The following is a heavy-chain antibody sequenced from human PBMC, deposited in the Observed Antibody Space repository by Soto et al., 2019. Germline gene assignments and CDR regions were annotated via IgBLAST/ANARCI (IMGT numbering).Heavy chain of an antibody. Sequence: SETLSLTCAVYGGSFSGYYWSWIRQPPGKGLEWIGEINHSGSTNYNPSLKSRVTISVDTSKNQFSLKLSSVTAADTAVYYCARVLPYCSSTSCPAWFDPWGQGTLVTVSS. V-gene: IGHV4-34*01. D-gene: IGHD2-2*01. CDR1: GGSFSGYY. J-gene: IGHJ5*02. CDR2: INHSGST. CDR3: ARVLPYCSSTSCPAWFDP.